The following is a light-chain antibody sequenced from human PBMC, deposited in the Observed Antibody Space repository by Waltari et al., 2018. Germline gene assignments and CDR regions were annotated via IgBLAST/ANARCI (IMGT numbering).Light chain of an antibody. Sequence: QSVLTQPPPVSGAPGQRVTISCPGSSSHIGADYDVHWYQQLPGTAPKLLIYGSTNRPSGIPDRFSGSRSDTSASLAITGLQAEDEADYYCQFYDSGLSLWVFGGGTKLTVL. J-gene: IGLJ3*02. CDR3: QFYDSGLSLWV. CDR2: GST. CDR1: SSHIGADYD. V-gene: IGLV1-40*01.